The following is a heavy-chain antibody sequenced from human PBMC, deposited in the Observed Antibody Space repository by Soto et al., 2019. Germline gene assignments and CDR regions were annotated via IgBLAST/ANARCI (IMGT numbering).Heavy chain of an antibody. V-gene: IGHV4-59*04. CDR3: ARLSSDYGDYYFDY. D-gene: IGHD4-17*01. CDR1: GGSISSYY. Sequence: PSETLSLTCTVSGGSISSYYWTWIRQPPGKGLEWIGYIYHSGSTYYNPSLKSRVTISVDTSKNQFSLKLNSVTAADTAVYYCARLSSDYGDYYFDYWGQGTLVTVSS. CDR2: IYHSGST. J-gene: IGHJ4*02.